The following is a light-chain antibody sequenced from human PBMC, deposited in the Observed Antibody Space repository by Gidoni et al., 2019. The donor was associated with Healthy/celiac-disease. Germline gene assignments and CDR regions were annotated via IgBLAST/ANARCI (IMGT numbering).Light chain of an antibody. Sequence: DIQMTQSPSTLSASVGDRVTITGRASQSISSWLAWYQQKPGKAPKLLIYKASSLESGVPSRFSGSGSGTEFTLTISSLQPDDFATYYCQQYNSYGYTFXQXTKLEIK. CDR1: QSISSW. V-gene: IGKV1-5*03. CDR2: KAS. J-gene: IGKJ2*01. CDR3: QQYNSYGYT.